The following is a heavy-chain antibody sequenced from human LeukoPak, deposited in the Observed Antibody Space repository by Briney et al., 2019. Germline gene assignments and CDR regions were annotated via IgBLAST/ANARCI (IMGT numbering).Heavy chain of an antibody. V-gene: IGHV4-61*09. CDR2: IYTSGGT. J-gene: IGHJ3*02. CDR1: GGSISSGNYY. Sequence: SQTLSLTCTVSGGSISSGNYYWSWLRQPAGTGLEWLGHIYTSGGTNCNPSLESRVTILIDTPKNQFSLRLSSVTAADTAVYYCARSYSSSWYSSFDIWGHGTMVTVSS. CDR3: ARSYSSSWYSSFDI. D-gene: IGHD6-13*01.